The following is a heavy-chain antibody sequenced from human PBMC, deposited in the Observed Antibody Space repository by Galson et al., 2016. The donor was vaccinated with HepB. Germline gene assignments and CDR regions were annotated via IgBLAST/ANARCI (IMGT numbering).Heavy chain of an antibody. J-gene: IGHJ6*02. D-gene: IGHD6-13*01. CDR1: GDSFNTYA. CDR2: IIPIFVTT. V-gene: IGHV1-69*13. CDR3: ARWQKFSSSWYQAYYYYYYGMDV. Sequence: SVKVSSKASGDSFNTYAFSWVRQAPGEGLEWMGGIIPIFVTTSYAQKFQGRVTITADESTSTVYMELSSLTSEDTAVYYCARWQKFSSSWYQAYYYYYYGMDVWGQGTTVTVSS.